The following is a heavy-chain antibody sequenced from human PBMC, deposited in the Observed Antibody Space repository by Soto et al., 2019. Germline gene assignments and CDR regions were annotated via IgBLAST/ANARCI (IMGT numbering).Heavy chain of an antibody. D-gene: IGHD2-2*01. CDR2: ISVYNGDT. Sequence: ASVKVSCKASGYSFSSYGVTWVRQAPGQGLEWMGLISVYNGDTNYAQNLQDRVTMTTDTATKTAYMDLRSLRFDDTAVYYCVSTQGSGYCSSASCRNGMDVWGQGTTVTVSS. V-gene: IGHV1-18*01. CDR1: GYSFSSYG. CDR3: VSTQGSGYCSSASCRNGMDV. J-gene: IGHJ6*02.